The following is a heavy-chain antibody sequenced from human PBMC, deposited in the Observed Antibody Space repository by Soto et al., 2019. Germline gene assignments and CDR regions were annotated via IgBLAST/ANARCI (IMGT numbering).Heavy chain of an antibody. D-gene: IGHD3-10*01. CDR2: ISYDGSNK. CDR3: AKGVTMVRGVILDWFDP. J-gene: IGHJ5*02. Sequence: QVQLVESGGGVVQPGRSLRLSCAASGFTFSSYGMHWVRQAPGKGLEWVAVISYDGSNKYYADSVKGRFTISRDNSKNTLYLQMNSLRAEDTAVYYCAKGVTMVRGVILDWFDPWGQGTRVTVSS. V-gene: IGHV3-30*18. CDR1: GFTFSSYG.